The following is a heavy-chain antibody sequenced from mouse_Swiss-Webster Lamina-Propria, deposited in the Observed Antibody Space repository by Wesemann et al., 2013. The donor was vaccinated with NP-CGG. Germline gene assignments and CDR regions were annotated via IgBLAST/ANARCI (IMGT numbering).Heavy chain of an antibody. D-gene: IGHD1-1*01. J-gene: IGHJ2*01. CDR1: GFTFSSYA. CDR3: ARLITTFDY. CDR2: ISSGGSYT. Sequence: GGLVKPGGSLKLSCAASGFTFSSYAMSWVRQTPEKRLEWVATISSGGSYTYYPDSVKGRFTISRDNAKNTLYLQMSSLRSEDTAMYYCARLITTFDYWGQGTTLTVSS. V-gene: IGHV5-9-3*01.